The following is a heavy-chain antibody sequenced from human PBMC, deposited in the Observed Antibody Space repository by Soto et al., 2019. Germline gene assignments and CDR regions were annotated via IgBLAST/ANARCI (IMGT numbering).Heavy chain of an antibody. CDR2: ISSGSSYI. J-gene: IGHJ5*01. V-gene: IGHV3-21*01. Sequence: SLRLSCAASGFTFSTYTMNWVRQAPGKGLEWISSISSGSSYIYYAGSVKGRFTISRDNAKNSLFLQMNSLRADDTAVYYCARDILSGGAYPDSWGQGTKVTAPQ. CDR3: ARDILSGGAYPDS. CDR1: GFTFSTYT. D-gene: IGHD3-16*01.